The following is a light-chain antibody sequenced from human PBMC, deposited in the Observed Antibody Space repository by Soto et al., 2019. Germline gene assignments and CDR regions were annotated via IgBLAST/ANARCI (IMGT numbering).Light chain of an antibody. Sequence: QSVLTQPPSASGSPGQSVTISCSGTSSDVGAYNYVSWYQQHPGKAPRLLIYEVSQQPSGVPDRFSGSKSANTASLTVSGLQPEDEADYYCSSYAGTNNLLYVFGTGTKLTVL. J-gene: IGLJ1*01. CDR3: SSYAGTNNLLYV. V-gene: IGLV2-8*01. CDR2: EVS. CDR1: SSDVGAYNY.